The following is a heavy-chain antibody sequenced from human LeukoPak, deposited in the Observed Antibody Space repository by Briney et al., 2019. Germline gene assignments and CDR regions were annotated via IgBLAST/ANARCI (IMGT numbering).Heavy chain of an antibody. Sequence: GGSLRLSCAASGFTFSSYSMNWVRQAPGKGLKWVSYISSSSSTIYYADSVKGRFTISRDNAKNSLYLQMNSLRAEDTAVYYCARPRPMITFGGVIGKPYFDYWGQGTLVTVSS. D-gene: IGHD3-16*02. CDR3: ARPRPMITFGGVIGKPYFDY. CDR1: GFTFSSYS. V-gene: IGHV3-48*04. J-gene: IGHJ4*02. CDR2: ISSSSSTI.